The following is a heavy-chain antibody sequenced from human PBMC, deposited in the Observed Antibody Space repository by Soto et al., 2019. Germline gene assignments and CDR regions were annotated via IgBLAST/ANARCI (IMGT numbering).Heavy chain of an antibody. V-gene: IGHV3-23*01. Sequence: DVQLLESGGGLVQPGGSLRLSRAVSGVTLSDYAMSWVRQAPGEGLEWVSSIRLAAGNTHYADSVRGRFTISRDNLKNILYLQMNYLRAEDTALYYCAKSTYCAGDCYSKDFDAWGQGTLVTVS. CDR1: GVTLSDYA. D-gene: IGHD2-21*02. CDR2: IRLAAGNT. CDR3: AKSTYCAGDCYSKDFDA. J-gene: IGHJ4*02.